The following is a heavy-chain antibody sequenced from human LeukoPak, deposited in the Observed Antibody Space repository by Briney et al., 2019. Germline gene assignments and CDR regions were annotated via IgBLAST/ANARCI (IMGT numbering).Heavy chain of an antibody. V-gene: IGHV2-5*01. J-gene: IGHJ6*02. D-gene: IGHD3-10*01. CDR2: IYWNDDK. CDR1: GFSLSTSGVG. CDR3: ARNGGYGSGSYYDYYYGMDV. Sequence: SGPTLVKPTQTLTLTCTFSGFSLSTSGVGVGWIRQPPGKALEWLALIYWNDDKRYSPSLKSRLTITKDTSKNQVVLTMTNMDPVDTATYYCARNGGYGSGSYYDYYYGMDVWGQGTTVTVSS.